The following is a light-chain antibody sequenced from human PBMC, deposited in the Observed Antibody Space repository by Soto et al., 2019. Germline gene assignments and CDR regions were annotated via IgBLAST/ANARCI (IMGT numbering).Light chain of an antibody. CDR1: QSISSY. CDR2: DAS. V-gene: IGKV1-5*01. J-gene: IGKJ1*01. CDR3: QNYNSYSEE. Sequence: DIQMTHSPSSLSASVLYIVTITFRASQSISSYLNLYQQKPGKAPKLLIYDASSLESGVPSRFSGSGSGTEFTLTISSLQPDDFATYYCQNYNSYSEEFGQGTKVDIK.